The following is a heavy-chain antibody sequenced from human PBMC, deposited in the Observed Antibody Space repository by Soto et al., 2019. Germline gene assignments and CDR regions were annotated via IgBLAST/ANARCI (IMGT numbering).Heavy chain of an antibody. V-gene: IGHV3-7*01. CDR3: TASHTSGWATFES. CDR2: IRQDGVEK. D-gene: IGHD6-19*01. J-gene: IGHJ4*02. CDR1: GFTFSRFW. Sequence: GGSLRLSCEASGFTFSRFWMNWVRQAPGTGLEWVANIRQDGVEKYYVDSVKGRFTISRDNAKNSLYLQMSSLRAEDTAVCYCTASHTSGWATFESWGQGILVTVSS.